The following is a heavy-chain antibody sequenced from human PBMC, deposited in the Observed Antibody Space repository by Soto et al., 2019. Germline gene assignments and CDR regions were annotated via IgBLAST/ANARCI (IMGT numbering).Heavy chain of an antibody. V-gene: IGHV1-69*06. CDR1: GGTFSSYA. J-gene: IGHJ5*01. Sequence: QVQLVQSGAEVKKPGSSVKVSCKASGGTFSSYAITWVRQAPGQGLDWMGEIIPIFGATNFVQKFQGRVTITADKSTTTAYMELSSLTSEDTAVYYGATMGGSFLDSWGQGTLVTVSS. CDR3: ATMGGSFLDS. D-gene: IGHD1-26*01. CDR2: IIPIFGAT.